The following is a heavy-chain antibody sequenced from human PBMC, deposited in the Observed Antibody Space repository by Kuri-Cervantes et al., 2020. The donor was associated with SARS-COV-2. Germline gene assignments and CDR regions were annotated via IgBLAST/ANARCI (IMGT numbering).Heavy chain of an antibody. D-gene: IGHD3-3*01. J-gene: IGHJ6*04. CDR3: ARSPPSRVTIFGVADV. CDR2: ISGSGGST. CDR1: GFTVSNNY. Sequence: GESLKISCAASGFTVSNNYMTWVRQAPGKGLEWVSAISGSGGSTYYADSVKGRFTISRDNSKNTLYLQMNSLRAEDTAVYYCARSPPSRVTIFGVADVWGKGTTVTVSS. V-gene: IGHV3-23*01.